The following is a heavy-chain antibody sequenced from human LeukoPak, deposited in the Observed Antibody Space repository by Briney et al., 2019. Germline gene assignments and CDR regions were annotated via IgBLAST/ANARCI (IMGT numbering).Heavy chain of an antibody. CDR2: INERGSST. Sequence: GGSQRLSCAASGFTFSNSWLHWVRQAPGKGLVWVSRINERGSSTSYADSVKGRFTISRDNAKNTLYLQMNNLRADDTAVYYCAGGRLVATPKAVAIDYWGQGTLVTVSS. V-gene: IGHV3-74*01. CDR1: GFTFSNSW. D-gene: IGHD5-12*01. CDR3: AGGRLVATPKAVAIDY. J-gene: IGHJ4*02.